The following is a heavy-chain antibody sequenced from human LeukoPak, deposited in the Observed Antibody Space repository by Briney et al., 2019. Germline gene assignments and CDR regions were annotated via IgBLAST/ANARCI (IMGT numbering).Heavy chain of an antibody. CDR1: GFTFSSSA. CDR3: AKEGAGSGYMYNWFDP. Sequence: PGGSLRLSCAASGFTFSSSAMSWVRQAPGKGLEWVSAISGTGGSTHYADSVKGRFTISRDNSKNTLFLQMNSLRVEDTAVYYCAKEGAGSGYMYNWFDPWGQGTLVTVSS. D-gene: IGHD3-3*01. CDR2: ISGTGGST. V-gene: IGHV3-23*01. J-gene: IGHJ5*02.